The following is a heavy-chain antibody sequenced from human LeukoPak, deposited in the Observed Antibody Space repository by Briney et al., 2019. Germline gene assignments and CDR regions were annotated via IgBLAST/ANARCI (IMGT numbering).Heavy chain of an antibody. CDR3: ARAPTYYGSGSYLY. Sequence: GGSLRLSCAASGFTFSRYSMNWVRQAPGKGLEWVSYISSSSSTVHYADSLKGRFTISRDNAKNSLYLQMNSLRDEDTAVYYCARAPTYYGSGSYLYWGQGTLVTVSS. J-gene: IGHJ4*02. V-gene: IGHV3-48*02. CDR1: GFTFSRYS. CDR2: ISSSSSTV. D-gene: IGHD3-10*01.